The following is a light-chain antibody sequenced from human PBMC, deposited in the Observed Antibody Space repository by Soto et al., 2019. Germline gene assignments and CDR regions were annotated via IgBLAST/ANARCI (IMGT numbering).Light chain of an antibody. CDR1: SSDIGSYNH. J-gene: IGLJ1*01. Sequence: QSVLTQPASVSGSPGQSITISCSGTSSDIGSYNHVAWYQRFPGKSPKLMIYAVSDRPPGVSDRFSGSKSGITASLTISGLQTEDEADYYCISYTDRQSYLFGTGTKVTVL. CDR2: AVS. V-gene: IGLV2-14*03. CDR3: ISYTDRQSYL.